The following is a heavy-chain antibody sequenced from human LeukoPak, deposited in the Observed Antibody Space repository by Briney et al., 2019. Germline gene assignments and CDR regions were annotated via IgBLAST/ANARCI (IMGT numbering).Heavy chain of an antibody. V-gene: IGHV3-33*06. D-gene: IGHD4-11*01. Sequence: GGPLRLPCAASGFTYSHYGMHWVRQVPGKGLEWVAVIWSDGTEKYYGDAVKGRFTISRDNSMKTLYLQMNSLRGDDTAVYYCAKDAQRGFDYSNSLESWGQGTLVTVSS. CDR2: IWSDGTEK. CDR3: AKDAQRGFDYSNSLES. J-gene: IGHJ5*01. CDR1: GFTYSHYG.